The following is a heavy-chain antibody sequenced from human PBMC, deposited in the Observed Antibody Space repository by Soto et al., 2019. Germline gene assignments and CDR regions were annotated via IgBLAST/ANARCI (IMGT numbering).Heavy chain of an antibody. D-gene: IGHD4-17*01. J-gene: IGHJ4*02. CDR1: GFSISRYY. V-gene: IGHV4-59*01. Sequence: SETLSLTCNVSGFSISRYYWSWIRQPPGKGLEWIGYIYYSGSSNYNPSLKSRVTISLDTSKNQFSLKLTSVTAADTAIYYCARVKGDYGDYVISDWGQGTLVTVSS. CDR2: IYYSGSS. CDR3: ARVKGDYGDYVISD.